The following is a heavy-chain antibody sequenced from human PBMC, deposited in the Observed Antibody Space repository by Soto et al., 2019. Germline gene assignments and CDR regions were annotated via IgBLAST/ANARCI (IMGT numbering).Heavy chain of an antibody. CDR3: ARSTVTTQAMYYYGMDV. Sequence: QVQLVQSGAEVKKPGSSVKVSCKASGGTFSSYAISWVRQAPGQGLEWMGGIIPIFGTANYAQKFQGRVTITADESTSTVYMELSSLRSEDTAVYYCARSTVTTQAMYYYGMDVWGQGTTVTVSS. J-gene: IGHJ6*02. D-gene: IGHD4-17*01. V-gene: IGHV1-69*12. CDR1: GGTFSSYA. CDR2: IIPIFGTA.